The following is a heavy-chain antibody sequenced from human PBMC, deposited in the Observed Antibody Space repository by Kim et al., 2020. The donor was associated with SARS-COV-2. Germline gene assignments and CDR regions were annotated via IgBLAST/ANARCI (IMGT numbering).Heavy chain of an antibody. CDR1: GYTFTSYG. Sequence: ASVKVSCKASGYTFTSYGISWVRQAPGQGLEWMGWISAYNGNTNYAQKLQGRVTMTTDTSTSTAYMELRSLRSDDTAVYYCARVPNYYDRVPDAFDIWGQGTMVTVSS. V-gene: IGHV1-18*01. J-gene: IGHJ3*02. D-gene: IGHD3-22*01. CDR3: ARVPNYYDRVPDAFDI. CDR2: ISAYNGNT.